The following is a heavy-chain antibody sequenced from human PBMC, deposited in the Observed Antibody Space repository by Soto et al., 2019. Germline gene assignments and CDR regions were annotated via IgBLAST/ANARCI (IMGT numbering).Heavy chain of an antibody. Sequence: QVQVVESGGGVVQPGGSLRLSCAASGFTFSTSAMHWVRQAPGKGLEWMAMISYGGNNKYYADSVKGRFTISRDISESTLYLQMNSLRTEDTAVYYCAREEIEAGRGHFGCWGQGTLVSVSS. D-gene: IGHD6-13*01. CDR2: ISYGGNNK. J-gene: IGHJ4*02. CDR1: GFTFSTSA. CDR3: AREEIEAGRGHFGC. V-gene: IGHV3-30-3*01.